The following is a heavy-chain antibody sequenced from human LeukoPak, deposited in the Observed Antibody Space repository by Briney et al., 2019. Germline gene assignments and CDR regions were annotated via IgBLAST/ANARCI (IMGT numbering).Heavy chain of an antibody. CDR3: ARVSVGVTKSFDL. CDR1: SYSISSGYY. J-gene: IGHJ4*02. Sequence: SETLSRTCAVSSYSISSGYYWGWLRPPPGKGLEWIVSIYHSGVTYYNPSLKSRVTVSVDTSKNQFSLQLSSVTAADTAVYYCARVSVGVTKSFDLWGQGTLVSVSS. V-gene: IGHV4-38-2*01. CDR2: IYHSGVT. D-gene: IGHD1-26*01.